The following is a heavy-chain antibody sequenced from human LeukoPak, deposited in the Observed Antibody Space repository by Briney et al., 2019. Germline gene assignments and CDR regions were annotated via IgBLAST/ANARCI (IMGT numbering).Heavy chain of an antibody. D-gene: IGHD3-16*01. CDR1: GGSVSSGSYY. CDR3: ARAAEGAVAFDI. Sequence: PSETLSLTCTVSGGSVSSGSYYWSWIRQPPGKGLEWIGYIYYSGSTNYNPSLKSRVTISVDTSKNQFSLKLSSVTAADTAVYYCARAAEGAVAFDIWGQGTMVTVSS. J-gene: IGHJ3*02. CDR2: IYYSGST. V-gene: IGHV4-61*01.